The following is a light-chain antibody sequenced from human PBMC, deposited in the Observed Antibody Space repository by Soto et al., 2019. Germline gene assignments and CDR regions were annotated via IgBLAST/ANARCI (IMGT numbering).Light chain of an antibody. CDR2: DVR. Sequence: QSVLTQPRSVSGSPGQSVTISCTGTYSDIGSYNDVSWYQHHPAKAPRLMIFDVRQRPSGVPDRFSGSKSGTTASLTISGLQSEDEADYYCCSYVRAYRLMIFGEGTKLTVL. CDR3: CSYVRAYRLMI. J-gene: IGLJ2*01. CDR1: YSDIGSYND. V-gene: IGLV2-11*01.